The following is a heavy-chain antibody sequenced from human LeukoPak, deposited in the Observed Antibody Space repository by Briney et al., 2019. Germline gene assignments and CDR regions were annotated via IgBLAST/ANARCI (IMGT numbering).Heavy chain of an antibody. CDR2: ISSSSSYI. Sequence: PGGSLRLSCAASGFTFSSYSMNWVRQAPGKGLEWVSSISSSSSYIYYADSVKGRFTISRDNAKNSLYLQMNSLRAEDTAVYYCAGGGFWSGYYGDWGQGTLVTVSS. D-gene: IGHD3-3*01. CDR1: GFTFSSYS. V-gene: IGHV3-21*01. CDR3: AGGGFWSGYYGD. J-gene: IGHJ4*02.